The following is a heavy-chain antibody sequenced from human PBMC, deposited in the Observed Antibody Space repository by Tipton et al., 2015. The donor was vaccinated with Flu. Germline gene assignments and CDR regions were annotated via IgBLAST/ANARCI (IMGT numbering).Heavy chain of an antibody. Sequence: SLRLSCAASGFTFSGSAMHWIRQASGKGLEWVGRIRSKANSYATAYAASVKGRFTISRDDSKNTAYLQMNSLKTEDTAVYYCTRSGSVPFDIWGPGTMVTVSS. V-gene: IGHV3-73*01. CDR1: GFTFSGSA. D-gene: IGHD3-10*01. CDR2: IRSKANSYAT. J-gene: IGHJ3*02. CDR3: TRSGSVPFDI.